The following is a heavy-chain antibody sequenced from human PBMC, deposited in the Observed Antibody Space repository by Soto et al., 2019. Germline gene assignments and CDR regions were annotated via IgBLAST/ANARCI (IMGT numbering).Heavy chain of an antibody. J-gene: IGHJ4*02. V-gene: IGHV1-18*01. D-gene: IGHD6-19*01. CDR3: ARDPLFIAVAGTKDY. CDR1: GYTFTSYG. CDR2: ISAYNGNT. Sequence: ASVKVSCKASGYTFTSYGVSWVRQAPGQGLEWMGWISAYNGNTNYAQKLQGRVTMTTDTSTSTAYMELRSLRSDDTAVYYCARDPLFIAVAGTKDYWGQGTLVTVSS.